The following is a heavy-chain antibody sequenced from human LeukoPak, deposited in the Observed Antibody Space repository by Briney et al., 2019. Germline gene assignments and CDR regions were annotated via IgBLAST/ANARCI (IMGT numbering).Heavy chain of an antibody. V-gene: IGHV4-31*03. Sequence: PSETLSLTCTVSGGSISSGGYYWSWIRQHPGKGLDWIGYIYYSGSTYYNPSLKSRVTIPVDTSKNQFSLKLSSVTAADTAVYYCARARKGYYDSSGYFDYWGQGTLVTVSS. CDR2: IYYSGST. J-gene: IGHJ4*02. D-gene: IGHD3-22*01. CDR3: ARARKGYYDSSGYFDY. CDR1: GGSISSGGYY.